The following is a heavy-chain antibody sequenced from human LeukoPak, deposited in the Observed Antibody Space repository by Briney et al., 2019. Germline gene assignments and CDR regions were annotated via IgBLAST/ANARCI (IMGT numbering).Heavy chain of an antibody. CDR1: GYTFTNYY. CDR3: ARDGDENSSSWSWFDP. V-gene: IGHV1-46*01. D-gene: IGHD6-13*01. Sequence: ASVTVSCKASGYTFTNYYMHRVRQAPGQGLEWMGIINPSGGSTTYAQKFQGRVTMTGDTSTSTVYMELSSLRSEDTAVYFCARDGDENSSSWSWFDPWGQGTLVTVSS. J-gene: IGHJ5*02. CDR2: INPSGGST.